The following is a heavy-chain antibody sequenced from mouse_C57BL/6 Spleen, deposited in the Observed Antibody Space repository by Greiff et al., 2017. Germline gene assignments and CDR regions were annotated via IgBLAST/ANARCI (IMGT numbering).Heavy chain of an antibody. CDR1: GYTFTSYW. J-gene: IGHJ2*01. CDR3: ARGGWGYYFGY. CDR2: IYPSDSET. Sequence: QVQLQQPGAELVRPGSSVKLSCKASGYTFTSYWTDWVKQRPGQGLEWIGNIYPSDSETHYNQKFKDKATLTVDKSSSTANMQLSSLTSEDSAVYYCARGGWGYYFGYWGQGTTLAVSS. V-gene: IGHV1-61*01. D-gene: IGHD3-3*01.